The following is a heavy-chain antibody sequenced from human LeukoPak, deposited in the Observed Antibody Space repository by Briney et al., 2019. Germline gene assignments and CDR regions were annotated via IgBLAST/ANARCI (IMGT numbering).Heavy chain of an antibody. V-gene: IGHV3-33*08. CDR3: ARARNNYDSSGYSALDY. CDR1: GFSFTSYS. D-gene: IGHD3-22*01. CDR2: LWYDGTNK. J-gene: IGHJ4*02. Sequence: PGGSLRLSCAASGFSFTSYSMNWVRQAPGKGLEWVASLWYDGTNKYYADSVKGRFTISRDNSKNTLYLQMNSLRAEDTAVYYCARARNNYDSSGYSALDYWGQGTLVTVSS.